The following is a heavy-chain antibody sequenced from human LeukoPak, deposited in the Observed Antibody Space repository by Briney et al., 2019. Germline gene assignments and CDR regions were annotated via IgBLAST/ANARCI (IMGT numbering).Heavy chain of an antibody. CDR3: ARGVRRRTIFGVVIQTNWFDP. Sequence: SETLSLTCAVYGGSFSGYYWSWIRQPPGKGLEWIGEINHSGSTNYNPSLKSRVTISVDTSKNQFSLKLSSVTAADTAVYYCARGVRRRTIFGVVIQTNWFDPWGQGTLVTVSS. CDR1: GGSFSGYY. CDR2: INHSGST. V-gene: IGHV4-34*01. D-gene: IGHD3-3*01. J-gene: IGHJ5*02.